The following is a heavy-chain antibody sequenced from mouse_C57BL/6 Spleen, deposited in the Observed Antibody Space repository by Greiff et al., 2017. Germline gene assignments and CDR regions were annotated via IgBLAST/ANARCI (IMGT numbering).Heavy chain of an antibody. V-gene: IGHV1-82*01. CDR1: GYAFSSSW. J-gene: IGHJ2*01. D-gene: IGHD1-1*01. Sequence: VQLQQSGPELVKPGASVKISCKASGYAFSSSWMNWVKQRPGKGLEWIGRIYPGDGDTNYNGKFKGKATLTADKSSSTAYMQLSSLTSEDSAVYFCAKSSYYYGRPCDYWGQGTTLTVSS. CDR2: IYPGDGDT. CDR3: AKSSYYYGRPCDY.